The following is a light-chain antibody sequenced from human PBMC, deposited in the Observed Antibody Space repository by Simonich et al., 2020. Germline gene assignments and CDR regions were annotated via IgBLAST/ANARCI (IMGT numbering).Light chain of an antibody. CDR3: QQYGSSRT. Sequence: EIVLTQSPGTLSLSPGERATLSCRASQSVSSSYLAWYQQKPGLAPRLLIYDASSRATGIPDRFSGSGSGTDFTHTISRLEPEDFAVYYCQQYGSSRTFGQGTKVEIK. J-gene: IGKJ1*01. CDR1: QSVSSSY. V-gene: IGKV3D-20*01. CDR2: DAS.